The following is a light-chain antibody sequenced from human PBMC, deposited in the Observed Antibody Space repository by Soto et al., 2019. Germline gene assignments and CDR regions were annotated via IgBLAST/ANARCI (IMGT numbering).Light chain of an antibody. Sequence: ENVITQSPATLSVSPGERAKLSCRASQGIGSTLAWYQHKPGQTPRLLIYDASTRATGVPARFSGSGSGTEFTLTINSLQSEDFAVYYCQRYNNWPLTFGGGTKVDIK. J-gene: IGKJ4*01. V-gene: IGKV3-15*01. CDR1: QGIGST. CDR2: DAS. CDR3: QRYNNWPLT.